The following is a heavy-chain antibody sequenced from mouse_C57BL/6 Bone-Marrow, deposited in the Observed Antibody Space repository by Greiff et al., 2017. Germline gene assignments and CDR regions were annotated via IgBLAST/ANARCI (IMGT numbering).Heavy chain of an antibody. CDR1: GYTFTSYG. J-gene: IGHJ3*01. CDR2: IYPRSGNT. V-gene: IGHV1-81*01. D-gene: IGHD2-4*01. Sequence: VKLVESGAELARPGASVKLSCKASGYTFTSYGISWVQQRTGQGLEWIGEIYPRSGNTYYNEKFKGKATLTADKASSTAYMEHRSLTSEDSAVYFCAREGLRHAWFADWGQGTLVTVSA. CDR3: AREGLRHAWFAD.